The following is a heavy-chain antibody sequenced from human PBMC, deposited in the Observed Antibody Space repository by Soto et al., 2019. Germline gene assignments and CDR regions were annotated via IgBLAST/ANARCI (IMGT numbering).Heavy chain of an antibody. D-gene: IGHD4-4*01. CDR2: ISGSGGST. V-gene: IGHV3-23*01. CDR3: AQYWRYGQTTDSYGMDA. CDR1: GFTFSSYA. J-gene: IGHJ6*02. Sequence: EVQLLESGGGLVQPGGSRRLSCVASGFTFSSYAMSWVRQAPGKGLEWVSSISGSGGSTYYAGSVKGRFTISRDNSKNTLFVQMNSLRVEDTAVYYCAQYWRYGQTTDSYGMDAWGQGTTVTVSS.